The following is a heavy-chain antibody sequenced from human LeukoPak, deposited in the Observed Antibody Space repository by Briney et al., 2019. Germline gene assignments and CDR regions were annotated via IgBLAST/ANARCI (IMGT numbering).Heavy chain of an antibody. CDR1: GGSFSSGDYY. CDR2: IYYSATT. Sequence: SETLSLTCTVSGGSFSSGDYYWSWIPHPPGNGREWIGYIYYSATTYSHPSLKSGRTISIDTTNNQSSLKRSSLTAANTAVYSCAPSLTAERFHHWGQGTVVTVSS. J-gene: IGHJ4*02. CDR3: APSLTAERFHH. V-gene: IGHV4-30-4*08. D-gene: IGHD4/OR15-4a*01.